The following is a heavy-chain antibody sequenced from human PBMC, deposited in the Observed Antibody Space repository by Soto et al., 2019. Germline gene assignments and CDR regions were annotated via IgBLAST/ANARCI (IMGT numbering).Heavy chain of an antibody. J-gene: IGHJ5*02. D-gene: IGHD3-16*02. CDR2: ISAYNGET. V-gene: IGHV1-18*04. CDR1: GYTFTSNS. CDR3: ARVWGSYRAPSGGAGFDP. Sequence: QVQLVQSGAELKKPGASVKVSCATPGYTFTSNSITWVRQAPGQGLEWMGWISAYNGETSYAEKFQGRLTMTRDTSTSTAYVELRSLRSDDTAVYYCARVWGSYRAPSGGAGFDPWGQGTLVTVSS.